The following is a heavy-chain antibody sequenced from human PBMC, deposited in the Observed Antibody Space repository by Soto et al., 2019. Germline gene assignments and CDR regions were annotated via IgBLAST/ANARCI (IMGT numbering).Heavy chain of an antibody. D-gene: IGHD5-12*01. CDR1: GFTFSSYG. CDR3: ARDRDSGYDELDY. J-gene: IGHJ4*02. CDR2: IWYDGSNK. V-gene: IGHV3-33*01. Sequence: GGSLRLSCAASGFTFSSYGMHWVRQAPGKGLEWVAVIWYDGSNKYYADSVKGRSTISRDNSKNTLYLQMNSLRAEDTAVYYCARDRDSGYDELDYWGQGTLVTVSS.